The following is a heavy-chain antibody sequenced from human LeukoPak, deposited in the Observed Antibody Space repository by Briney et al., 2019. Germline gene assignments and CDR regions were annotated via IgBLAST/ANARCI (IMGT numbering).Heavy chain of an antibody. V-gene: IGHV1-18*04. CDR1: GYTFTSYG. J-gene: IGHJ1*01. CDR3: ARAPSGSYDKQGYFQH. CDR2: VSAYNGNT. Sequence: GASVKVSCKASGYTFTSYGISWVRQAPGQGLEWMGWVSAYNGNTNYAQKLQGRVAMTTDTSTSTAYMELRSLRSEDTAVYYCARAPSGSYDKQGYFQHWGQGTLVTVSS. D-gene: IGHD3-10*01.